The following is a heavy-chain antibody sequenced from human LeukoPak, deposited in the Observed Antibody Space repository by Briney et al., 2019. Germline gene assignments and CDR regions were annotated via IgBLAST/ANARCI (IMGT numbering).Heavy chain of an antibody. D-gene: IGHD6-19*01. Sequence: SETLSLTCTVSGGSISSYYWSWIRQPPGKGLEWIGYIYYSGSTNYNPSLKSRVTISVDTSKNQFSLKLSSVTAADTAVYYCARVVAPPRYSSGWYYFDYWGQGTLVTVSS. CDR2: IYYSGST. J-gene: IGHJ4*02. V-gene: IGHV4-59*01. CDR1: GGSISSYY. CDR3: ARVVAPPRYSSGWYYFDY.